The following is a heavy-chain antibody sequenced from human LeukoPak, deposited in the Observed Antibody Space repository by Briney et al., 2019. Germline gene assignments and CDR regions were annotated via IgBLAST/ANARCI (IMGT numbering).Heavy chain of an antibody. D-gene: IGHD1-1*01. J-gene: IGHJ4*02. CDR2: INDSGDNT. Sequence: AGGSLRLSCAASRFTFSNSGMNWVRQAPGKGLEWVSVINDSGDNTFYADAVKGRFTISRDNSKSTLYLQMSSLRVDDTAVYYCARSLKWNLVGFDYWGQGILVTVSS. CDR3: ARSLKWNLVGFDY. V-gene: IGHV3-23*01. CDR1: RFTFSNSG.